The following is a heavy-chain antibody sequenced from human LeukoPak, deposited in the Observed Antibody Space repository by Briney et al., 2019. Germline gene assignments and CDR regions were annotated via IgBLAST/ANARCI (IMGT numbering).Heavy chain of an antibody. CDR2: FDPEDGET. V-gene: IGHV1-24*01. J-gene: IGHJ4*02. Sequence: GASVKVSCKVSGYTLTELSMHWVRQAPGKGLEWMGGFDPEDGETIYAQKFQGRVTMTEDTSTDTAYMELSSLRSEDTAVYYCANTGSGWPYFDCWGQGTLVTVSS. CDR1: GYTLTELS. D-gene: IGHD6-19*01. CDR3: ANTGSGWPYFDC.